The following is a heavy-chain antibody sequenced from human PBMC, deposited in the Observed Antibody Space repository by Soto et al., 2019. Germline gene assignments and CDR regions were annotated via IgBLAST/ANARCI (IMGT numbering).Heavy chain of an antibody. CDR2: MSPNSGNT. Sequence: HVQLVQSGAEVKKPGASVTVSCKASGDTFTNYDINWFRQAAGQGLEWMGWMSPNSGNTGYSQSFQGRATVTRTDSISPAYMELRLLISEDTAVYYCAQTPLRRGEFPYWGQGTLVTVSS. V-gene: IGHV1-8*01. J-gene: IGHJ4*02. CDR1: GDTFTNYD. D-gene: IGHD2-21*01. CDR3: AQTPLRRGEFPY.